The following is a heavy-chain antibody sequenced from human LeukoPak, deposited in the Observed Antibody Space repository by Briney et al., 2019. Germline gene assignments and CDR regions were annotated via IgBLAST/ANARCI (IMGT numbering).Heavy chain of an antibody. CDR2: ISSSSSYI. D-gene: IGHD3-10*01. V-gene: IGHV3-21*01. CDR1: GFTFSSYS. J-gene: IGHJ4*02. Sequence: GGSLRLSCAASGFTFSSYSMNWVRQASGKGLEWVSSISSSSSYIYYADSVKGRFTISRDNAKNSLYLQMNSLRAEDTAVYYCARDSVTMVRGVHPDYWGQGTLVTVSS. CDR3: ARDSVTMVRGVHPDY.